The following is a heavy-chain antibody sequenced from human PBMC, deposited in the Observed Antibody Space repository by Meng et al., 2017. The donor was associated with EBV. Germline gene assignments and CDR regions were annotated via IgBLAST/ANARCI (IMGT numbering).Heavy chain of an antibody. J-gene: IGHJ4*02. CDR3: ASYGPFSGNNCPLTAFDH. D-gene: IGHD3-22*01. CDR2: IYYSGST. CDR1: GGSISSGDSY. V-gene: IGHV4-30-4*01. Sequence: VPLHELGPRLVNPSQPLSPTCSVLGGSISSGDSYWSWIRQPPGKGLEWIGYIYYSGSTYYNPSLRSRITISVDTSKNQFSLRLRSVTAAETAGYYCASYGPFSGNNCPLTAFDHWCQGTLVTVSS.